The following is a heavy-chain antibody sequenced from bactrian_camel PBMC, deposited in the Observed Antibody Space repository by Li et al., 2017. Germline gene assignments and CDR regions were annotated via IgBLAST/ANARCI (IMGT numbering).Heavy chain of an antibody. D-gene: IGHD3*01. V-gene: IGHV3-2*01. CDR2: ISIDGSKT. CDR1: GFTFSHD. J-gene: IGHJ4*01. Sequence: QLVESGGGVVQPGGSLRLSCAASGFTFSHDMSWVRQALGKGLEWVSSISIDGSKTYYADSVKGRFTISRDNAKDTLYLQMNSLKIEDTAVYYCALGSSRQATMTARGKGTQVTVS.